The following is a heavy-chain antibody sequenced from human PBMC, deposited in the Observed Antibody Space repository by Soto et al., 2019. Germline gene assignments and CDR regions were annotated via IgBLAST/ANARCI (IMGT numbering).Heavy chain of an antibody. CDR1: GFIFRDYA. J-gene: IGHJ4*02. D-gene: IGHD6-19*01. CDR2: ISGSGDSA. Sequence: VQLLESGGGLVQTGGSLRLSCAASGFIFRDYAMNWVRQAPGKGLEWVSDISGSGDSARYADSVKGRFTISRDNARNTLYLQINSLGVDDTAVYYCGKERRGSGWSVCNFWGQGTLVTVSS. V-gene: IGHV3-23*01. CDR3: GKERRGSGWSVCNF.